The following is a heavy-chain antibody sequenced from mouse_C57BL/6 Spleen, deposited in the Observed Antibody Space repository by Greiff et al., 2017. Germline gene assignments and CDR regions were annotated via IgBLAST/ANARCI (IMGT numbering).Heavy chain of an antibody. J-gene: IGHJ2*01. Sequence: VQLQQSGAELMKPGASVKLSCKATGYTFPGYWIEWVKQRPGHGLEWIGEILPGSGSTNSNEKFKGKATFTADTSSNTAYMQLSSLTTEDSAIYYCARGGNSYFDYWGQGTTLTVSS. CDR3: ARGGNSYFDY. CDR2: ILPGSGST. D-gene: IGHD2-1*01. V-gene: IGHV1-9*01. CDR1: GYTFPGYW.